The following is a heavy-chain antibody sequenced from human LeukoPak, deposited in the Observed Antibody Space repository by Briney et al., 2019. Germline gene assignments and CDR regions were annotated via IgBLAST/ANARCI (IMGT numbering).Heavy chain of an antibody. D-gene: IGHD2-15*01. V-gene: IGHV1-2*02. CDR1: GYTFTGYY. CDR2: INPNSGGA. Sequence: ASVKVSCKASGYTFTGYYMHWVRHAPGQGLEWMGWINPNSGGANYAQKFQGRVTMTRDTSISTAYMELSRLRSDDTAVYYCARVSLAVGVVAATPYYFDYWGQGTLVTVSS. J-gene: IGHJ4*02. CDR3: ARVSLAVGVVAATPYYFDY.